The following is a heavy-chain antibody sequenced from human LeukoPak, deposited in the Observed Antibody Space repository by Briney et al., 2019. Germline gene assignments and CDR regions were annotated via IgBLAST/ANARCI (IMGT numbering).Heavy chain of an antibody. D-gene: IGHD6-6*01. CDR3: ERERSSSSDY. CDR1: GYSISSGYC. V-gene: IGHV4-38-2*02. J-gene: IGHJ4*02. Sequence: PSETLSLTCAVSGYSISSGYCWGWIRQPPGKGLEWIGSIYHSGSTYYNPSPQSRVNISVDTSKNQISLKLSSVTATDTAIYYCERERSSSSDYWGQGTLVTVSS. CDR2: IYHSGST.